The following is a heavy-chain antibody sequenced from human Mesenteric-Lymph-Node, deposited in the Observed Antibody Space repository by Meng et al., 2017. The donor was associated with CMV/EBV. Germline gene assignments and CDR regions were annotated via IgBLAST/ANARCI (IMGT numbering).Heavy chain of an antibody. Sequence: GGSLRLSCAASGFTFSSYAMSWVRQAPGKGLEWVSSISSSSSNTYFADSLKGRFTISRDNAKNSLYLQMNSLRADDTAVYYCARESTYHFWSGDYKSTTLFDYWGQGTLVTVSS. V-gene: IGHV3-21*01. J-gene: IGHJ4*02. D-gene: IGHD3-3*01. CDR1: GFTFSSYA. CDR2: ISSSSSNT. CDR3: ARESTYHFWSGDYKSTTLFDY.